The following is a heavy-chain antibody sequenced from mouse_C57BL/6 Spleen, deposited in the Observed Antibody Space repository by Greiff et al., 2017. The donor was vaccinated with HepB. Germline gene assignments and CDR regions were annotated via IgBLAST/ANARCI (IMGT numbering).Heavy chain of an antibody. D-gene: IGHD1-1*01. CDR2: IYPRSGNT. V-gene: IGHV1-81*01. Sequence: QVQLKESGAELARPGASVKLSCKASGYTFTSYGISWVKQSTGQGLEWIGEIYPRSGNTYYNEKFKGKATLTADKSSSTAYMELRSLTSEDSAVYFCARVITTVVDAMDYWGQGTSVTVSS. CDR1: GYTFTSYG. CDR3: ARVITTVVDAMDY. J-gene: IGHJ4*01.